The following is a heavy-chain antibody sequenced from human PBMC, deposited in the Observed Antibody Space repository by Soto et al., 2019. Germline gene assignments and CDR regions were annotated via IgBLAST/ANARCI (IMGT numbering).Heavy chain of an antibody. CDR2: IKHSGST. CDR1: DGYCPGFH. D-gene: IGHD3-3*01. Sequence: PSDTLSLTCAVYDGYCPGFHWTLIRRPPGKGLEWIGEIKHSGSTNYNPSLTRRVTISVDTSKNQFSLKLNSVIAADTAVYYCASGVPFGHYSMDVWGQGTTVTVS. CDR3: ASGVPFGHYSMDV. J-gene: IGHJ6*02. V-gene: IGHV4-34*01.